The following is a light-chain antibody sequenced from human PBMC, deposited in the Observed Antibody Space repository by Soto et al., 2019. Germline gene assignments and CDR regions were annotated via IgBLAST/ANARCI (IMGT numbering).Light chain of an antibody. J-gene: IGLJ2*01. CDR2: DVS. Sequence: APKLMIYDVSNRPSGVSNRFSGSKSGNTASLTISGLQAEDEADYYCGSYTSSSTTVVFGGGTKLTVL. CDR3: GSYTSSSTTVV. V-gene: IGLV2-14*03.